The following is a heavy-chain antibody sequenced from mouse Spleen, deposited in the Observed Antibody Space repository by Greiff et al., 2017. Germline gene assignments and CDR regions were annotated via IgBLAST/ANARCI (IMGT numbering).Heavy chain of an antibody. J-gene: IGHJ2*01. CDR1: GFSFSSYA. CDR2: ISSDDSYT. D-gene: IGHD1-1*01. V-gene: IGHV5-9-3*01. Sequence: EVQVVESGGDLVQPGGSLKLSCAASGFSFSSYAMSWVRQTPGKRLEWVGIISSDDSYTYYPDWVKGRFIIYRDYAKHALFLQMHSLRSEDTAIYYCIRTVTTVVAFDYWGQGTTLTVSS. CDR3: IRTVTTVVAFDY.